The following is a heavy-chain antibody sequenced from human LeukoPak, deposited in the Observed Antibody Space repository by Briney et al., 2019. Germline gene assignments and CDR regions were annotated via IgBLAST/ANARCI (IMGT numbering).Heavy chain of an antibody. D-gene: IGHD2-2*01. V-gene: IGHV4-61*02. CDR2: IYTSGST. CDR1: GVSISSGSYY. CDR3: ASGRYCSSTSCYLIYYYMDV. Sequence: PSQTLSLTCTVSGVSISSGSYYWGWLRQPAGKGLEWIVRIYTSGSTNYNPSLKSRVTISVDTSKNQFSLKLSSVTAADTAVYYCASGRYCSSTSCYLIYYYMDVWGKGTTVTVSS. J-gene: IGHJ6*03.